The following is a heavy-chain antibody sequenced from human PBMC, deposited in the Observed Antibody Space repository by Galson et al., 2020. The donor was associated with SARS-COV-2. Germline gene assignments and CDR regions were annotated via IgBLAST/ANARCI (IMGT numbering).Heavy chain of an antibody. V-gene: IGHV3-21*01. J-gene: IGHJ2*01. D-gene: IGHD5-12*01. CDR2: ISSSSSYI. CDR1: GFTFSSYS. CDR3: ARDGTPTSPWLQLPWYFDL. Sequence: GGSLRLSCAASGFTFSSYSMNWVRQAPGKGLEWVSSISSSSSYIYYADSVKGRFTISRDNAKNSLYLQMNSLRAEDTAVYYCARDGTPTSPWLQLPWYFDLWGRGTLVTVSS.